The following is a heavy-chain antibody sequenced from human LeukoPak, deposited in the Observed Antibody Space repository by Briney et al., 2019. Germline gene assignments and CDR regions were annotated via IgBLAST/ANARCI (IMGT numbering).Heavy chain of an antibody. CDR3: ARGRSITILRGVAISDGFDI. CDR2: ISNDGNNK. J-gene: IGHJ3*02. Sequence: GGSLRLSCAASGFTFSSYGMHWVRQAPGKGLEWVAVISNDGNNKYYADSVKGRFTISRDNAKNSLYLQMNSLRPDDTAVYYCARGRSITILRGVAISDGFDIWGQGTKVTVS. V-gene: IGHV3-33*05. D-gene: IGHD3-10*01. CDR1: GFTFSSYG.